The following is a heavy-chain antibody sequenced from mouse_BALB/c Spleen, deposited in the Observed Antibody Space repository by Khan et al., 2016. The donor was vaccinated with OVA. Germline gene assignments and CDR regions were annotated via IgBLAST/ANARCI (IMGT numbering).Heavy chain of an antibody. CDR2: INTHSGVP. Sequence: QIQLVQSGPELKKPGETVRLSCKASGYTFTTAGIQWVQKMPGKGLKLIGWINTHSGVPKYAEDFKGRFAFSLEISVNTAYLQIPNLKNEDTATYCGGRGGAAYYRNDGGAMEYWGQGTSVTVSS. CDR3: GRGGAAYYRNDGGAMEY. CDR1: GYTFTTAG. D-gene: IGHD2-14*01. J-gene: IGHJ4*01. V-gene: IGHV9-4*02.